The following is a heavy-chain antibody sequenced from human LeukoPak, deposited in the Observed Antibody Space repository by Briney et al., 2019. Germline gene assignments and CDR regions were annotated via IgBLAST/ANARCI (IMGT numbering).Heavy chain of an antibody. CDR3: ASGLTTVTADDAFDI. CDR2: IKQDGSEK. CDR1: GLTLSSYW. D-gene: IGHD4-17*01. J-gene: IGHJ3*02. Sequence: GGSLRLSCVASGLTLSSYWMSWVRQAPGKGPEWVATIKQDGSEKHYVDSVKGRSTISRDNAKNSLYLQMSSLRVADTAVYYCASGLTTVTADDAFDIWGQGTKVIVSS. V-gene: IGHV3-7*01.